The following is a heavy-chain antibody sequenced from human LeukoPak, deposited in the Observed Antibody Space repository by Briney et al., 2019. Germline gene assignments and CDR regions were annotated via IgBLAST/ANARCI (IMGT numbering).Heavy chain of an antibody. CDR3: ANIVGATDFDY. D-gene: IGHD1-26*01. CDR2: ISGSGGST. CDR1: GFTFSSYA. V-gene: IGHV3-23*01. J-gene: IGHJ4*02. Sequence: GGSLRLSCAVSGFTFSSYAMSWVRQAPGKGREGVSAISGSGGSTYYADSVKGRFTISRDNSKSTLYLQMNSLRAEDPAVYYCANIVGATDFDYWGQGTLVTVSS.